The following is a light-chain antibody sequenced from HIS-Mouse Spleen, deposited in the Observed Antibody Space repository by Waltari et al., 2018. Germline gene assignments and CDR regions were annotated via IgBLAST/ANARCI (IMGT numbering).Light chain of an antibody. Sequence: SYVLTQPPSVSVAPGKTARITCGGNNIGSKRVHWYQRKPGQAPVLVVYDDSYRPSGIPGRLSGSNSGNTATLTISRVEAGDEADYYCQVWDSSSDHVVFGGGTKLTVL. CDR1: NIGSKR. J-gene: IGLJ2*01. CDR3: QVWDSSSDHVV. CDR2: DDS. V-gene: IGLV3-21*03.